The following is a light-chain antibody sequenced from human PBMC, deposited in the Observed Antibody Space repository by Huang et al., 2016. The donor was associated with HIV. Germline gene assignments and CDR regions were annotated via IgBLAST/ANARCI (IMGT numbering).Light chain of an antibody. CDR2: GVS. V-gene: IGKV3-20*01. CDR1: QTISNNY. Sequence: EIVLTQSPGTLSLSPGERATLSCTASQTISNNYLAWYQQRPGQAPKLLISGVSTRASGIPDRFSGGGSGTDFTLTIRRLEPEDFVVYYCQQYGSSVLTFGGGTKVQIK. CDR3: QQYGSSVLT. J-gene: IGKJ4*01.